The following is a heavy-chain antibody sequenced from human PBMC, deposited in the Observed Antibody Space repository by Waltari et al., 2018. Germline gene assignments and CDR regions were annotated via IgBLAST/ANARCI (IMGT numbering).Heavy chain of an antibody. Sequence: QVQLQESGPGLVKPSQTLSLTCTVSGGSIRSGSYYWSWIRQPAGKGLEWIGRIYTSGSTNYNPSLKSRVTISVDTSKNQFSLKLSSVTAADTAVYYCASEGEGGYVDYWGQGILVTVSS. V-gene: IGHV4-61*02. CDR2: IYTSGST. D-gene: IGHD2-15*01. CDR3: ASEGEGGYVDY. J-gene: IGHJ4*02. CDR1: GGSIRSGSYY.